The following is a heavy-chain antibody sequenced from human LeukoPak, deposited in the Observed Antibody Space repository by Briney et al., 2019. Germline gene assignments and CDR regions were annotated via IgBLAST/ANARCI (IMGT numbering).Heavy chain of an antibody. J-gene: IGHJ6*02. D-gene: IGHD4-23*01. V-gene: IGHV3-33*08. Sequence: GGSLRLSCAASGFTFSSYGMHWVRQAPGKGLEWVAVIWYDGSNKYYADSVKGRFTISRDNSKNTLYLQMNSLRAEDTAVYYGASSNGGNSLYGMDLWGQGTTVTVSS. CDR1: GFTFSSYG. CDR3: ASSNGGNSLYGMDL. CDR2: IWYDGSNK.